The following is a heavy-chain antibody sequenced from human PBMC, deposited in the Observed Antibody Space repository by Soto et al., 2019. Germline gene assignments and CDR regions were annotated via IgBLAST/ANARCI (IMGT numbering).Heavy chain of an antibody. J-gene: IGHJ4*02. Sequence: GGSLRLSCAASGFTFSNYAMHWVRQAPGKGLEWVAVISYDGSNKYYADSVKGRFTISRGNFKNSLYLPMNSLRAEDTAVYYCARTPDCSNGVCSAGFDYWGQGTLVTV. CDR2: ISYDGSNK. V-gene: IGHV3-30-3*01. CDR3: ARTPDCSNGVCSAGFDY. CDR1: GFTFSNYA. D-gene: IGHD2-8*01.